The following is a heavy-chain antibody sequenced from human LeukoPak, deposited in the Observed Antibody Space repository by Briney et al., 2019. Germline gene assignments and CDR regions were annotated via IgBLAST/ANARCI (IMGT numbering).Heavy chain of an antibody. Sequence: GGSLKLSVAVSGSRFMGNTVTWARQPQGKGLKWLAIIGPDGSEDYYVDLVRGRFTISRDNARNSLYLQMNSLRADDTAVYYCAIPSSYDGSRYYHAYWGQGALVSVSS. CDR1: GSRFMGNT. V-gene: IGHV3-7*01. CDR2: IGPDGSED. J-gene: IGHJ4*02. CDR3: AIPSSYDGSRYYHAY. D-gene: IGHD3-22*01.